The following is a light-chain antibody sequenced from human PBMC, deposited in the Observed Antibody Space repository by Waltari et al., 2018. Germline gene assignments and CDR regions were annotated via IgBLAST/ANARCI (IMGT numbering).Light chain of an antibody. Sequence: DIQMTQSPSSLSASVGDRFTITCQASQDISNYLNWYQQKPGKAPKLLIYDASNLETGVPSRFSGSGSGTDFTFTISSLQPEDIATYYCQQYDNLLSLTFGGGTKVEIK. V-gene: IGKV1-33*01. J-gene: IGKJ4*01. CDR1: QDISNY. CDR2: DAS. CDR3: QQYDNLLSLT.